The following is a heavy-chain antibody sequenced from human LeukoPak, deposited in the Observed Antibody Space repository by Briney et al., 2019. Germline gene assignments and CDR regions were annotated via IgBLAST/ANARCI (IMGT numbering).Heavy chain of an antibody. Sequence: VASVKVSCKASGYTFTGYHMHWVRQAPGQGLEWMGIINPSGGSTSYAQKFQGRVTMTRDTSTSTVYMELSSLRSEDTAVYYCARGKTWIQLWPGPGFDYWGQGTLVTVSS. CDR2: INPSGGST. V-gene: IGHV1-46*01. CDR3: ARGKTWIQLWPGPGFDY. D-gene: IGHD5-18*01. J-gene: IGHJ4*02. CDR1: GYTFTGYH.